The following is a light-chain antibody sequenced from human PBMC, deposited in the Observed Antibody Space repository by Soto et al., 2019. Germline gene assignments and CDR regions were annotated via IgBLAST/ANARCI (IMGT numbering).Light chain of an antibody. Sequence: QSALTQPASVSGSPGQSITISCTGISSDFGTYNLVSWYQHHPGKVPELLIYEVSHRLSGVSSRFSGSKSGNVASLTISGLQTEDEADYYCSSITGSSTPVVFGGGTKVTVL. CDR1: SSDFGTYNL. CDR3: SSITGSSTPVV. CDR2: EVS. J-gene: IGLJ2*01. V-gene: IGLV2-14*02.